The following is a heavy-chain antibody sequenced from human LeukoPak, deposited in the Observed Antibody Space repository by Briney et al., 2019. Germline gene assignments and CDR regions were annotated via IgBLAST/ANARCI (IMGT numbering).Heavy chain of an antibody. CDR3: AKVPLWGELPFEYYFDY. J-gene: IGHJ4*02. Sequence: GGALRLSCAASGFTFSSYAMSWVRQAPGKGLEWVSAISGSVGSTYYADSVKGRFAISRDNSKNTLYLQMNRLSAEDTAVYYCAKVPLWGELPFEYYFDYWGQGTLVTVSS. CDR1: GFTFSSYA. V-gene: IGHV3-23*01. D-gene: IGHD1-26*01. CDR2: ISGSVGST.